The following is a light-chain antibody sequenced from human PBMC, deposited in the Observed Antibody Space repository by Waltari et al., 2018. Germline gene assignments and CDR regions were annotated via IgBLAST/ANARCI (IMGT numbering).Light chain of an antibody. Sequence: QSALTQPASVSGSPGQSITISCTGTSSDVGSYTLVSWYQQHPGKAPKLIIYAVSKRPSGASGRFSGSKAGNTASLTISGLQAEDDADYYCCSYAGSTTRWVFGGGTKLTVL. J-gene: IGLJ3*02. V-gene: IGLV2-23*02. CDR1: SSDVGSYTL. CDR3: CSYAGSTTRWV. CDR2: AVS.